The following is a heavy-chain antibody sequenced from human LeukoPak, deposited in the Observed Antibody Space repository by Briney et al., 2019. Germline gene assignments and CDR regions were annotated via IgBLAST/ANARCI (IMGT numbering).Heavy chain of an antibody. J-gene: IGHJ4*02. CDR2: IIPIFGTA. V-gene: IGHV1-69*01. D-gene: IGHD6-13*01. Sequence: SVKVSCKASGGTFSSYAISWVRLAPGQGLEWMGGIIPIFGTANYAQKFQGRVTITADESTSTAYMELSSLRSEDTAVYYCATSSVGIAAAGLDYWGQGTLVTVSS. CDR3: ATSSVGIAAAGLDY. CDR1: GGTFSSYA.